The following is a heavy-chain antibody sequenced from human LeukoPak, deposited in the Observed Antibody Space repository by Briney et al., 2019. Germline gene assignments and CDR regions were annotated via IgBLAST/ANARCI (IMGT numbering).Heavy chain of an antibody. V-gene: IGHV3-23*01. CDR1: GFTFSSYA. CDR2: ICGSGGST. CDR3: AKDASIAAAATTDNYLDY. Sequence: GGSLRLSCAASGFTFSSYAMSWVRQAPGKGLEWVSAICGSGGSTYYADSVKGRFTISRDNSKNTLYLQMNSLRAEDTAVYYCAKDASIAAAATTDNYLDYWGQGTRVTV. D-gene: IGHD6-13*01. J-gene: IGHJ4*02.